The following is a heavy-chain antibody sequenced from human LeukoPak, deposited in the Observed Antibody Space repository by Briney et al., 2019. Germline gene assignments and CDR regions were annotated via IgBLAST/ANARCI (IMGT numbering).Heavy chain of an antibody. CDR2: ISYDGSNI. Sequence: GGSLRLSCAASGFMLSSFPMHWVRQAPGKGLEWVALISYDGSNIYYADSVKGRFTISRDNSKNTLYLQMSSLRTEDTAVYYCARGHSSSWLRGDYWGQGTLVTVSS. CDR3: ARGHSSSWLRGDY. D-gene: IGHD6-13*01. CDR1: GFMLSSFP. V-gene: IGHV3-30-3*01. J-gene: IGHJ4*02.